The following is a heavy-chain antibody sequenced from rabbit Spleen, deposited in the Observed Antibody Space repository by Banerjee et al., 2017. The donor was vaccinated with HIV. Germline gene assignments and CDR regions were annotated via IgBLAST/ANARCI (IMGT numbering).Heavy chain of an antibody. Sequence: QEQLEESGGGLVKPEGSLTLTCKASGFSFSSNWICWVRQAPGKGLEWIACIDTSDGDTDYANWPKGRFTISKASSTTVTLQMTSLTAADTATYFCARRAGVSNSDYYFNLWGQGTLVTVS. CDR2: IDTSDGDT. V-gene: IGHV1S45*01. J-gene: IGHJ4*01. CDR3: ARRAGVSNSDYYFNL. CDR1: GFSFSSNW. D-gene: IGHD1-1*01.